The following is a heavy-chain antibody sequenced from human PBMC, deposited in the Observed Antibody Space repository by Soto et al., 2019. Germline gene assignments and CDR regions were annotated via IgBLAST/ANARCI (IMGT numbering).Heavy chain of an antibody. J-gene: IGHJ5*01. Sequence: QVTLKESGPVLVKPTETLTLRCTVSGLSITDSEMGVSWIRQPPGQPLERLAHIDSSGEKSYRTFLKSRLAISKDTSKSPIVLTMTMMDPADTATYYCARRHLAVAASPWFDSWGQGIPVTVSS. CDR1: GLSITDSEMG. CDR3: ARRHLAVAASPWFDS. CDR2: IDSSGEK. V-gene: IGHV2-26*01.